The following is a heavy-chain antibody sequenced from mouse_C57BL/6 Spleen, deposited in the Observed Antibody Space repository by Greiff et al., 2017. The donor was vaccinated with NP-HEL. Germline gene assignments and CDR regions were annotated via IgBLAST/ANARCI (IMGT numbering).Heavy chain of an antibody. V-gene: IGHV5-16*01. CDR2: INYDGSST. CDR1: GFTFSDYY. CDR3: ARYLRYSSSYPFAY. J-gene: IGHJ3*01. D-gene: IGHD1-1*01. Sequence: EVKLVESEGGLVQPGSSMKLSCTASGFTFSDYYMAWVRQVPEKGLEWVANINYDGSSTNYLDSLKSRFIISRDNAKNILYMQMSRLKSEDTAAYYCARYLRYSSSYPFAYWGQGTLVTVSA.